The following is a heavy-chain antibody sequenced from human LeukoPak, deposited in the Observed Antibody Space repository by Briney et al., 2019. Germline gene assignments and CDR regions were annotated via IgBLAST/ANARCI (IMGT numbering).Heavy chain of an antibody. CDR2: IRYDGSNK. CDR1: GFTFSSYG. J-gene: IGHJ4*02. CDR3: ARASEKIQLWPFDY. Sequence: GGSLRLSCAASGFTFSSYGMHWVRQAPGKGLEWVAFIRYDGSNKYYADSVKGRFTISRDNSKNTLYLQMNSLRAEDTAVYYCARASEKIQLWPFDYWGQGTLVTVSS. D-gene: IGHD5-18*01. V-gene: IGHV3-30*02.